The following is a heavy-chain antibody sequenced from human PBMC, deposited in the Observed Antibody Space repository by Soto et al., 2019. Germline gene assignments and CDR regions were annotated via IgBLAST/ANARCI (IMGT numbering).Heavy chain of an antibody. CDR3: ARDDRAAAGIWFDP. J-gene: IGHJ5*02. CDR1: GYTFTSYG. CDR2: ISAYNGNT. V-gene: IGHV1-18*04. Sequence: KVSFKASGYTFTSYGISWVEQAPGQGLEWMGWISAYNGNTNYAQKLQGRVTMTTDTSTSTAYMELRSLRSDDTAVYYCARDDRAAAGIWFDPWGQGTLVTVSS. D-gene: IGHD6-13*01.